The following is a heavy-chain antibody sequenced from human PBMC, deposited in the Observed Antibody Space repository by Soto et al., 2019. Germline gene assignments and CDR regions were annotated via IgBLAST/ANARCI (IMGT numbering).Heavy chain of an antibody. J-gene: IGHJ4*02. V-gene: IGHV3-23*01. Sequence: QPGGSLRLSCAASGFTFSSYAMSWVRQAPGKGLEWLSAISGSGGSTYYADSVKGRFTISRDNSKNTLYLRMNSLRAEDTAVYYCAMSRYSSSWYTYWGQGTLVTVSS. CDR2: ISGSGGST. CDR1: GFTFSSYA. CDR3: AMSRYSSSWYTY. D-gene: IGHD6-13*01.